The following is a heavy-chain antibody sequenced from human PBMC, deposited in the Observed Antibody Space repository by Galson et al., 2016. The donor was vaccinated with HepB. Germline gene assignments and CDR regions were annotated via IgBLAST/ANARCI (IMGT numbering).Heavy chain of an antibody. D-gene: IGHD1-26*01. Sequence: SLRLSCAASGFTFSSYWMDWVRQAPGKGLVWVSRIKSDGSITTYADSVKGRFAISRDNAKNTLYLQMNSLRAEDTAVYYCAKDRYPNEWELTLGRPLDAFDIWGQGTMVTVSS. CDR2: IKSDGSIT. CDR1: GFTFSSYW. J-gene: IGHJ3*02. V-gene: IGHV3-74*01. CDR3: AKDRYPNEWELTLGRPLDAFDI.